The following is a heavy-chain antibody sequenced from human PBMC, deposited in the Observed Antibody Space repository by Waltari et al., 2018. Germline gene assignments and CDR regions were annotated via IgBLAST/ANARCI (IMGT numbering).Heavy chain of an antibody. V-gene: IGHV1-8*02. CDR1: GYTFTSYD. J-gene: IGHJ4*02. CDR3: ARALTDYYGSGSYYEDY. CDR2: KTPNSGNT. Sequence: QVQLVQSGAEVKKPGASVKVSCKASGYTFTSYDINWVRQATGQGLEWMGWKTPNSGNTGYAQKFQGRVTMTRNTSVSTAYMELSSLRSEDTAVYYCARALTDYYGSGSYYEDYWGQGTLVTVSS. D-gene: IGHD3-10*01.